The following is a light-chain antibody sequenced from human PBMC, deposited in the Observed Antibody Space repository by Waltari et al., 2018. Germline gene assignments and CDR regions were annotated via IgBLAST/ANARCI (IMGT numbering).Light chain of an antibody. V-gene: IGKV3-20*01. CDR1: RSVRRF. CDR2: EAT. CDR3: QKYGTLPAT. J-gene: IGKJ1*01. Sequence: SCRASRSVRRFLAWYQQKLGQAPRLLIYEATSRATGIPDRFSGSGFGTDFSLIISRLEPEDFAVYYCQKYGTLPATFGQGTKVEIK.